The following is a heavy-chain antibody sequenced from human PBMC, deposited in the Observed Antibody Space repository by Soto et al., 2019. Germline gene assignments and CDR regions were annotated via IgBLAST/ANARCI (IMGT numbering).Heavy chain of an antibody. CDR3: AVAVAGPTAIGY. CDR2: IKSDGSST. V-gene: IGHV3-74*01. D-gene: IGHD6-19*01. Sequence: PGGSLRLCCAACGFTFSSYWMHWVRQAPGKGLVWVSRIKSDGSSTSYADSVKGRFTISRDNAKNTLYLQMNSLRAEDTAVYYCAVAVAGPTAIGYWGQGTLVTVSS. J-gene: IGHJ4*02. CDR1: GFTFSSYW.